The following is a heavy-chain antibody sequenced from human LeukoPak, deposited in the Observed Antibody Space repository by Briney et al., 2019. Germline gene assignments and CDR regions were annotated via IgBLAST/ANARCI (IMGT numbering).Heavy chain of an antibody. D-gene: IGHD3-3*01. Sequence: GGSLRLSCAASGFTFSSYWMHWVRQAPGKGLVWVSRINSDGSSTSYADSVKGRFTISRDNAKNTLYLQMNSLRAEDTAVYYCTTAYDFWSGYLPQIYYYYYMDVWGKGTTVTVSS. V-gene: IGHV3-74*01. CDR2: INSDGSST. J-gene: IGHJ6*03. CDR1: GFTFSSYW. CDR3: TTAYDFWSGYLPQIYYYYYMDV.